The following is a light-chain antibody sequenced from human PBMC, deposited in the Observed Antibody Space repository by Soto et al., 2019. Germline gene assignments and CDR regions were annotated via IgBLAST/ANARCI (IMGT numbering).Light chain of an antibody. CDR2: SAS. CDR1: QGVGTW. J-gene: IGKJ4*01. V-gene: IGKV1-12*01. CDR3: QQGDSFPLT. Sequence: DIQMTQSPSSVSASVGDRVTITCRASQGVGTWLAWYQQKPGEAPRFLIYSASTLHSGVPSRFSGSGSGTDFTLTITSLQPEDFATYYCQQGDSFPLTFGGGTKVAIK.